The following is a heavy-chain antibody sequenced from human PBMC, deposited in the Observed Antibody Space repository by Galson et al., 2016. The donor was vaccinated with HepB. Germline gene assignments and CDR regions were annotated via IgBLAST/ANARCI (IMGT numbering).Heavy chain of an antibody. J-gene: IGHJ6*02. CDR3: ARGYYYDSSAYYGSIYGMDV. CDR2: IIPLFYTA. V-gene: IGHV1-69*13. CDR1: GGTFSNYV. Sequence: SVKVSCKASGGTFSNYVISWVRQAPGQGLEWMGGIIPLFYTANYAQKFQGRVTITADESTSTAYMELSSLRSEDTAIYYCARGYYYDSSAYYGSIYGMDVWGQGATVTVSS. D-gene: IGHD3-22*01.